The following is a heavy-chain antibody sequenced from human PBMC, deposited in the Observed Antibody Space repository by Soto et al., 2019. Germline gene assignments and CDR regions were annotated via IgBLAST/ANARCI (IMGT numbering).Heavy chain of an antibody. CDR3: AKDGDTAMVPHYYYGMDV. V-gene: IGHV3-30*18. CDR2: ISYDGSNK. D-gene: IGHD5-18*01. J-gene: IGHJ6*02. Sequence: GGSLRLSCAASGFTFSSYGMHWVRQAPGKGLEWVAVISYDGSNKYYADSVKGRFTISRDNSKNTLYLQMNSLRAEDTAVYYCAKDGDTAMVPHYYYGMDVWGQGTTVTVSS. CDR1: GFTFSSYG.